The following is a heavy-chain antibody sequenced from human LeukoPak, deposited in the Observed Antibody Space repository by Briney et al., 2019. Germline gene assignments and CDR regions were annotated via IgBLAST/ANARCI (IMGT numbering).Heavy chain of an antibody. J-gene: IGHJ6*03. CDR2: INPNSGGT. CDR3: ASTGDTSVVTPYFYYYMHV. Sequence: ASVKVSCKASGHTFIDYYVHWVRQAPGQGLEWMGWINPNSGGTNYAQKFQGRVTMTRDTSISTAYMELSRLRSDDTAVYYCASTGDTSVVTPYFYYYMHVWGKGTTVTVSS. CDR1: GHTFIDYY. D-gene: IGHD5-18*01. V-gene: IGHV1-2*02.